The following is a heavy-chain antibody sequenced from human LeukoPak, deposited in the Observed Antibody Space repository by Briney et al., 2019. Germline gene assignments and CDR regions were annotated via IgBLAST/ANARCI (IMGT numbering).Heavy chain of an antibody. D-gene: IGHD2-2*01. V-gene: IGHV4-30-4*01. J-gene: IGHJ4*02. CDR1: GGSISSGDYY. CDR2: IYYSGST. Sequence: PSQTLSLTCTVSGGSISSGDYYWSWIRQPPGKGLEWIGYIYYSGSTYYNPSLKSRVTMSVDTSKNQFSLKLSSVTAADTAVYYCARDQNTSPPYYFDYWGQGTLVTVSS. CDR3: ARDQNTSPPYYFDY.